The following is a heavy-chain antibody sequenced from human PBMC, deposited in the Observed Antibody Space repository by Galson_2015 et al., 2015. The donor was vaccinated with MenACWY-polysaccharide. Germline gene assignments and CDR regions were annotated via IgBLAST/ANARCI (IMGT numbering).Heavy chain of an antibody. Sequence: SVKVSCKASGYTFTSYYMHWVRQAPGRGLEWMGIINPSGGSTSHAQKFQGRVTMTRDTSTSTVYMELSSLRSEDTAVYYCARQQQLVWTSFDYWGQGTLVTVSS. V-gene: IGHV1-46*01. CDR2: INPSGGST. D-gene: IGHD6-13*01. J-gene: IGHJ4*02. CDR3: ARQQQLVWTSFDY. CDR1: GYTFTSYY.